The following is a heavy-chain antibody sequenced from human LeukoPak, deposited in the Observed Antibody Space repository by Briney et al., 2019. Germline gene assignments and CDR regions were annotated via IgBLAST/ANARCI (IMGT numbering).Heavy chain of an antibody. Sequence: GGSLRLSCAASGFTYSSYSMNWVRQAPGKGLEWVSSISSSSSYIYYADSVKGRFTISRDNAKNSLYLQMNSLRAEDTAVYYCARGTGGYVWGSYRYMDYWGQGTLVTVSS. CDR3: ARGTGGYVWGSYRYMDY. J-gene: IGHJ4*02. CDR2: ISSSSSYI. V-gene: IGHV3-21*01. D-gene: IGHD3-16*02. CDR1: GFTYSSYS.